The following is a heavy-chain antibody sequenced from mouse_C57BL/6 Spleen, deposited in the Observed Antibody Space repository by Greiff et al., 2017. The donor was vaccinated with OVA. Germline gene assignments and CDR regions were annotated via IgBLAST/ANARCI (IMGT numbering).Heavy chain of an antibody. J-gene: IGHJ2*01. Sequence: QVQLQQPGAELVRPGSSVKLSCKASGYTFTSYWMDWVKQRPGQGLEWIGNIYPSDSETHYNQKFKDKATLTVDKSSSTAYMQLSSLTYEDSAVYYCARSDYYGSSFVDYWGQGTTLTVSS. CDR3: ARSDYYGSSFVDY. V-gene: IGHV1-61*01. D-gene: IGHD1-1*01. CDR2: IYPSDSET. CDR1: GYTFTSYW.